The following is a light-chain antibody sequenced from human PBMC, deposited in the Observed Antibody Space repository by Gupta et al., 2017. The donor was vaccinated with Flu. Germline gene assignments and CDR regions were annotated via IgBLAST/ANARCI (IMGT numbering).Light chain of an antibody. CDR2: TAS. J-gene: IGKJ5*01. Sequence: DIQTAQSPSSLSASVGDRVTITCRASLSIYTYLNWYQQKPGKAPKLLIYTASTLQSGVPSRFSGSGSGTDFILTISSLQPEDFATYYCQKSYTNLITFGQGTRLEIK. CDR3: QKSYTNLIT. CDR1: LSIYTY. V-gene: IGKV1-39*01.